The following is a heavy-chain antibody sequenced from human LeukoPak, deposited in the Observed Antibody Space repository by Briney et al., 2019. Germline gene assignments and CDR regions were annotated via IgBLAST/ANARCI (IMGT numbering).Heavy chain of an antibody. CDR2: IYYSGTT. Sequence: SETLSITCTVSGGSISSSSHYWGWIRQPPGKGLEWMGSIYYSGTTYYSPSLKSRATISVDMSKNQFSLRLSSVTAADTAAYYCARSYCSSSCYAVGAFDIWGQGTVVTVSS. V-gene: IGHV4-39*01. D-gene: IGHD2-2*01. CDR1: GGSISSSSHY. J-gene: IGHJ3*02. CDR3: ARSYCSSSCYAVGAFDI.